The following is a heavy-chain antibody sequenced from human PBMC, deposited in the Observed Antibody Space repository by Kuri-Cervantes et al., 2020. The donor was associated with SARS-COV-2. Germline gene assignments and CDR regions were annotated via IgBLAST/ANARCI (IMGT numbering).Heavy chain of an antibody. J-gene: IGHJ4*02. CDR1: GVTFSNYA. V-gene: IGHV1-69*13. D-gene: IGHD2-8*01. Sequence: SVKVSCKASGVTFSNYAFSWVRQAPGQGLEWMGGIIPIFGAQTNAQKFQGRVSIIADESTNTAYMELRSLRSDDTAIYYCSRDVSNGNLGLYSFDYWGQGSLVTVSS. CDR3: SRDVSNGNLGLYSFDY. CDR2: IIPIFGAQ.